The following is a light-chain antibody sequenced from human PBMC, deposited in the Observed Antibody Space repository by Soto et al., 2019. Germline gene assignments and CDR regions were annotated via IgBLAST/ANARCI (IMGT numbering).Light chain of an antibody. V-gene: IGLV2-14*01. CDR3: SSFERSGTRV. CDR2: EVT. Sequence: QSALTQPASVSGSPGQSITISCTGTSSDVGGYSYVSWYQQHPGKAPKLIIYEVTSRPSGVSSRFSGSKSGNTASLTISGFQTEDEADYYCSSFERSGTRVIGGGTKLTVL. J-gene: IGLJ2*01. CDR1: SSDVGGYSY.